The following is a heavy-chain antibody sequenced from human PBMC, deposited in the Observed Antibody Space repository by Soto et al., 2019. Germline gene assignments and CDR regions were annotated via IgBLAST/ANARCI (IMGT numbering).Heavy chain of an antibody. CDR3: AKDLGGSYPERYYYYGMDI. V-gene: IGHV3-30*18. J-gene: IGHJ6*02. CDR1: GFTFSPYG. Sequence: QVQLVESGGGVVQPGRSLRLSCAASGFTFSPYGMHWARQAPGKGLEWVAVISYDGSTKYYADSVKGRFTISRDNSNNTLYLQMNSLRADDTAVYYCAKDLGGSYPERYYYYGMDIWGQGTTVTVSS. D-gene: IGHD1-26*01. CDR2: ISYDGSTK.